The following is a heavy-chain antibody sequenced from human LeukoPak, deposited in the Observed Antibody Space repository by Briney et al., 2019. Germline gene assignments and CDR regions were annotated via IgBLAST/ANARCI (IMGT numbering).Heavy chain of an antibody. J-gene: IGHJ4*02. Sequence: SCKASGYTFTSYGISWVRQAPGKGLEWISYISSSGSTTYYADSVKGRFTISRDNARNSLYLQMNSLRAEDTAVYYCARDRNGDYVDYFDYWGQGTLVTVSS. CDR2: ISSSGSTT. D-gene: IGHD4-17*01. CDR3: ARDRNGDYVDYFDY. CDR1: GYTFTSYG. V-gene: IGHV3-48*03.